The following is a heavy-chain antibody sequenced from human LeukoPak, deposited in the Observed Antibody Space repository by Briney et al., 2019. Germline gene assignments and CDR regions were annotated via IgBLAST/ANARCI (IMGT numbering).Heavy chain of an antibody. CDR2: INPSGGST. Sequence: ASVKVSCKASGYTFTSYYMHWARQAPGQGLEWMGIINPSGGSTSYAQKFQGRVTMTRDTSTSTVYMELSSLRSEDTAVYYCARDQFTVAGTYYFDYWGQGTLVTVSS. CDR3: ARDQFTVAGTYYFDY. D-gene: IGHD6-19*01. V-gene: IGHV1-46*01. CDR1: GYTFTSYY. J-gene: IGHJ4*02.